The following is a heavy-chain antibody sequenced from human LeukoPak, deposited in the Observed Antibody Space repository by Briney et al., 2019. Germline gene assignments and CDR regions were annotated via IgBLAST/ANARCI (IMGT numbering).Heavy chain of an antibody. V-gene: IGHV4-59*01. CDR1: AGSISSYY. CDR2: IYYSGST. J-gene: IGHJ4*02. CDR3: ARGGGYYFDY. Sequence: PSETLSLTCTVSAGSISSYYWSWIRQPPGKGREWIGYIYYSGSTNYNPSLKSRVTISVDTSKNQFSLKLSSVTAADTAVYYCARGGGYYFDYWGQGTLVTVSS. D-gene: IGHD3-16*01.